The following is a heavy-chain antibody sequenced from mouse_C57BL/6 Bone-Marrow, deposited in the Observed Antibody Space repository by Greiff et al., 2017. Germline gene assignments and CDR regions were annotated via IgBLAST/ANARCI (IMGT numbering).Heavy chain of an antibody. J-gene: IGHJ3*01. CDR1: GFTFSDYG. CDR3: ARHDDYDLFAY. D-gene: IGHD2-4*01. Sequence: EVKLMESGGGLVQPGGSLKLSCAASGFTFSDYGMAWVRQAPRKGPEWVAFISNLAYSIYYADTVTGRFTISRENAKYTLYLEMSSLRSEDTAMYYCARHDDYDLFAYWGQGTLVTVSA. CDR2: ISNLAYSI. V-gene: IGHV5-15*01.